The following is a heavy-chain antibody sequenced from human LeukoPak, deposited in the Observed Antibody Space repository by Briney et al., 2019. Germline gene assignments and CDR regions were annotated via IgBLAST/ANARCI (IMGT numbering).Heavy chain of an antibody. Sequence: PGGSLRLSCAASGFTFSSYGMNWVRQAQGKGREWVSYISSSGSNIYYADSVKGRFTISRDNAKNSLYLQMNSLRAEDTAVYYCARDFSGWYRGVDYWGQGTLVTVSS. CDR1: GFTFSSYG. CDR2: ISSSGSNI. V-gene: IGHV3-48*03. J-gene: IGHJ4*02. D-gene: IGHD6-19*01. CDR3: ARDFSGWYRGVDY.